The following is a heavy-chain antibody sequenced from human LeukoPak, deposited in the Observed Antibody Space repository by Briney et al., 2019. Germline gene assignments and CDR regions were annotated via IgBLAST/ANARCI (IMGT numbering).Heavy chain of an antibody. Sequence: PSETLSLTCTVSGGSISSGGYYWSWIRQHPGKGLEWIGYIYYSGSTYYSPSLKSRVTISVDTSKNQFSLKLSSVTAADTAVYYCARRTTSWFDPWGQGTLVTVSS. CDR1: GGSISSGGYY. D-gene: IGHD4-17*01. J-gene: IGHJ5*02. V-gene: IGHV4-31*03. CDR3: ARRTTSWFDP. CDR2: IYYSGST.